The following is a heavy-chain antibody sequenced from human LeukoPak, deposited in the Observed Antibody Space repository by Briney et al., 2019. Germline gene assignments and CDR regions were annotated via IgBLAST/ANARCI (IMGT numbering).Heavy chain of an antibody. V-gene: IGHV4-59*01. CDR1: GGSISSYY. CDR3: AQYRTSWHGMDV. CDR2: IYYSGNT. D-gene: IGHD6-13*01. Sequence: SETLSLTRTVSGGSISSYYWSWIRQPPGKGLEWIGDIYYSGNTNYSPSLKSRVTISLDTSKKQFSLKVNSVTAADTAVYYCAQYRTSWHGMDVWGQGTTVTVSS. J-gene: IGHJ6*02.